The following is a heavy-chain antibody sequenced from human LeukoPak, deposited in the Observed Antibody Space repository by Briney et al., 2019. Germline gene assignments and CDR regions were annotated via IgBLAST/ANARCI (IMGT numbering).Heavy chain of an antibody. Sequence: SSETLSLTCTVSGGSISSGGYYWRWVRQHRGRGLEWIGYIYYSGSTYYTPSLKIRVTISAYTSKNHFSLTLSSVTAADTAVYYCARARSAAGNFDYWGQGTLVTVSS. D-gene: IGHD6-13*01. CDR3: ARARSAAGNFDY. V-gene: IGHV4-31*03. CDR2: IYYSGST. CDR1: GGSISSGGYY. J-gene: IGHJ4*02.